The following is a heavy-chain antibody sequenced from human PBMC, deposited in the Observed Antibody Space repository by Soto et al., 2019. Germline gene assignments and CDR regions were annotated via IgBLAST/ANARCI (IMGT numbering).Heavy chain of an antibody. CDR1: GGSVSDKTYY. Sequence: SETLSLTCSVSGGSVSDKTYYWSWIRQPPGKRLEWIGYAYYSGTTNYNPSLKSRVTISVDLSKNRFSLRLSSVTTADTALYYCARTTAVPNTLRSRYFFDYWGQGTLVTVSS. CDR2: AYYSGTT. D-gene: IGHD4-17*01. V-gene: IGHV4-61*01. J-gene: IGHJ4*02. CDR3: ARTTAVPNTLRSRYFFDY.